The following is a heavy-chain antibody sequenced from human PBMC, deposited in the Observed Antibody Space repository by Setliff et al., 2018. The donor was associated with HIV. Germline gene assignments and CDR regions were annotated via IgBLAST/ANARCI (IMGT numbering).Heavy chain of an antibody. D-gene: IGHD1-26*01. CDR2: INHSGST. J-gene: IGHJ4*02. CDR1: GGSFSGYN. CDR3: AGGPGTTSIDY. V-gene: IGHV4-34*04. Sequence: SETLSLTCAVYGGSFSGYNWSWIRQTPGKGLEWIGEINHSGSTNHNPSLKSRATISVDTSKNQFSLKLSSVTAADTAVYYCAGGPGTTSIDYWAQGTLVTVSS.